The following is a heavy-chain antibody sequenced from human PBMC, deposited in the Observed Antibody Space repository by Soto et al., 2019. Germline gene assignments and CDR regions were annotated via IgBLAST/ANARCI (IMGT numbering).Heavy chain of an antibody. D-gene: IGHD1-1*01. V-gene: IGHV5-51*01. CDR2: IYPGNSDT. J-gene: IGHJ4*02. Sequence: PGESLKISCQGSGYSFTNYWIAWLRQMPGKGLEWMGVIYPGNSDTKYSPSFQGQITISSDKSINTAYLQWSSLEASDIAIYYCASVQVTSGPTWNVFRNWGQGTLVTVSS. CDR3: ASVQVTSGPTWNVFRN. CDR1: GYSFTNYW.